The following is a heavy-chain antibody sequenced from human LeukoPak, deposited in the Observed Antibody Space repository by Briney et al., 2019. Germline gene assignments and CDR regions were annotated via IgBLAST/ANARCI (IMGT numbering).Heavy chain of an antibody. D-gene: IGHD4-17*01. CDR2: IKQDGSEK. CDR1: GFTFSSYW. CDR3: AREGGSGDYVFYYYYGMDV. J-gene: IGHJ6*02. Sequence: TGGSLRLSCAASGFTFSSYWMSWVRQAPGKGLEWVANIKQDGSEKYYVDSVKGRFTISRDNAKNSLYPQMNSLRAEDTAVYYCAREGGSGDYVFYYYYGMDVWGQGTTVTVSS. V-gene: IGHV3-7*03.